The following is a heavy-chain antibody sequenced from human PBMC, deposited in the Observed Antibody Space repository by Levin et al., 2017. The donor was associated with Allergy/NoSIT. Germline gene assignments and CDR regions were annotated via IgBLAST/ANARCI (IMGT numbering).Heavy chain of an antibody. Sequence: GGSLRLSCKGSGYSFTSYWIGWVRQMPGKGLEWMGIIYPGDSDTRYSPSFQGQVTISADKSISTAYLQWSSLKASDTAMYYCASPILSSGWPIVRYWGQGTLVTVSS. CDR1: GYSFTSYW. D-gene: IGHD6-19*01. CDR2: IYPGDSDT. V-gene: IGHV5-51*01. J-gene: IGHJ4*02. CDR3: ASPILSSGWPIVRY.